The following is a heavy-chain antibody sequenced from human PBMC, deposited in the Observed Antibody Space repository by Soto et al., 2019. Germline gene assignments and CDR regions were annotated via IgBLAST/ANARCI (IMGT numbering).Heavy chain of an antibody. CDR1: GYTFTSYA. CDR3: ARAATMVRGDVPIRYFQH. Sequence: QVQLVQSGAEVKKPGASVKVSCKASGYTFTSYAMHWVRQAPGQRLEWMGWINAGNGNTKYSQKFQGRVTITRETSASTAYMELSSLRCEETAVYYCARAATMVRGDVPIRYFQHGGQGTLVTVSS. CDR2: INAGNGNT. V-gene: IGHV1-3*01. J-gene: IGHJ1*01. D-gene: IGHD3-10*01.